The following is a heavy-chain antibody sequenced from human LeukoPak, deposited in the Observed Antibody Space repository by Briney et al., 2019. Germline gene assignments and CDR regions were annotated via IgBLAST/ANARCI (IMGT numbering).Heavy chain of an antibody. CDR1: GFTFRTHS. CDR2: ITKSSTYV. J-gene: IGHJ4*02. CDR3: ARGSGVHV. Sequence: NPGGSLRLACEASGFTFRTHSMNWVRQAPGKGLEWVSSITKSSTYVYYADSVKGRFTISRDNANNSLSLQMNNLGVDDTGVYYCARGSGVHVWGQGTLVLVSS. D-gene: IGHD3-10*01. V-gene: IGHV3-21*04.